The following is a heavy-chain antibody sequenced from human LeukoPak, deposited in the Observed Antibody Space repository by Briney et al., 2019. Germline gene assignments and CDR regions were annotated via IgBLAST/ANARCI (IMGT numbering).Heavy chain of an antibody. D-gene: IGHD3-22*01. CDR3: ARQGRSGSYSAFSWFDP. CDR1: GYTFTSYG. Sequence: ASVKVSCKASGYTFTSYGISWVRQAPGQGLEWMGWISAYNGNTNYAQKLQGRVTMTRNTSISTAYMELSSLRSEDTAVYYCARQGRSGSYSAFSWFDPWGQGTLVTVSS. V-gene: IGHV1-18*01. CDR2: ISAYNGNT. J-gene: IGHJ5*02.